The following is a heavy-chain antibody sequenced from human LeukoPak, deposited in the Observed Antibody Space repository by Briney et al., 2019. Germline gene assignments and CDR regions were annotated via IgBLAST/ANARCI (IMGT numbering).Heavy chain of an antibody. CDR1: GFTFSSYS. J-gene: IGHJ6*03. CDR2: ISSSSYI. V-gene: IGHV3-21*01. Sequence: GGFLRLSCAASGFTFSSYSMNWVRQAPGKGLEWVSSISSSSYIYYADSVKGRFTISRDNAKNSLYLQMNSLRAEDTAVYYCARGSDIVVVPAADMDVWGKGTTVTVSS. D-gene: IGHD2-2*01. CDR3: ARGSDIVVVPAADMDV.